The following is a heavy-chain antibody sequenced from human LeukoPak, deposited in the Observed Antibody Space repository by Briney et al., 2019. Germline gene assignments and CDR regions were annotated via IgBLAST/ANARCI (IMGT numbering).Heavy chain of an antibody. CDR3: TQISRGY. J-gene: IGHJ4*02. CDR2: MKPRGTT. D-gene: IGHD3-3*02. CDR1: GFSLSDAW. Sequence: PAGSLRLSCAASGFSLSDAWMSWVRQAPGKGLECVGRMKPRGTTDDAETMNDRFIVSRDDSKDTLYLLMNSLKDEDKGLYYCTQISRGYWGQGTQVTVSS. V-gene: IGHV3-15*01.